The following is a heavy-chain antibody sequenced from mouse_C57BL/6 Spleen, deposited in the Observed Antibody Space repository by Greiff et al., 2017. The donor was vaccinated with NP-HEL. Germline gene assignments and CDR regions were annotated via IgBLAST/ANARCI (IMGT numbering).Heavy chain of an antibody. J-gene: IGHJ4*01. D-gene: IGHD1-1*01. CDR2: IDPSDSET. Sequence: VQLQQPGAELVRPGSSVKLSCKASGYTFTSYWMHWVKQRPIQGLEWIGNIDPSDSETHYNQKFKDKATLTVDKSSSTAYMQLSSLTSEDSAVYYCARAVTVGERAMDYWGQGTSVTVSS. CDR1: GYTFTSYW. CDR3: ARAVTVGERAMDY. V-gene: IGHV1-52*01.